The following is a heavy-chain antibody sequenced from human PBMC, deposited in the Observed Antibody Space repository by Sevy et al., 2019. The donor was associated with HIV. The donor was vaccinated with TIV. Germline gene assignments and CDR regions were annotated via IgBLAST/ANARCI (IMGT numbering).Heavy chain of an antibody. D-gene: IGHD4-17*01. CDR2: ISYDGSTK. Sequence: GGSLRLSCAASGFTFSSYDMHWVRQAPGRGLEWVAVISYDGSTKYYADSVKGQFTISRDNSKNTLFLQMISFRPEDTSVYYCARDQHDYGGNLRTGWFDPWVQGTLVTVSS. J-gene: IGHJ5*02. CDR1: GFTFSSYD. V-gene: IGHV3-30-3*01. CDR3: ARDQHDYGGNLRTGWFDP.